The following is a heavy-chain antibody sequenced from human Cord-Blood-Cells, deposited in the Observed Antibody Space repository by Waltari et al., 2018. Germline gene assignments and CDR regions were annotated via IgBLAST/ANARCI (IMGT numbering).Heavy chain of an antibody. D-gene: IGHD7-27*01. J-gene: IGHJ2*01. CDR2: INHSGST. Sequence: QVQLQQWGAGLLKPSETLSLTCAVYGGSFSGYYWSWMRHPPGKGLEWIGEINHSGSTNYNPSLKSRVTISVDTSKNQFSLKLSSVTAADTAVYYCARALLTGDLDWYFDLWGRGTLVTVSS. V-gene: IGHV4-34*01. CDR1: GGSFSGYY. CDR3: ARALLTGDLDWYFDL.